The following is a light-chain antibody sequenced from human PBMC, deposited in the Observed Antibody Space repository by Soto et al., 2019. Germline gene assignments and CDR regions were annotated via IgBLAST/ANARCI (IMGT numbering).Light chain of an antibody. CDR2: LGS. V-gene: IGKV2-28*01. J-gene: IGKJ3*01. Sequence: DIVMTQSALSLPVTPGEPASISCRSSQSLLHSNGYNYLDWYLQKPGQSPQLLIYLGSNRASGVPDRFSGSGSGTDFTLKISRVEAEDVGVYYCMQALQTSFTFGPGTKVDIK. CDR3: MQALQTSFT. CDR1: QSLLHSNGYNY.